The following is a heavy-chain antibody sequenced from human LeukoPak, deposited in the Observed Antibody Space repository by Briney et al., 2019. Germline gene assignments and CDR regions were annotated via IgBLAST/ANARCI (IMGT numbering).Heavy chain of an antibody. CDR3: ARRVTTGSYFDL. Sequence: GGSLRLSCAVSGFTVSSSSMSWVRQAPGKGLEWVSFIYSGGNTYYTDSVKGRFTISRDNSKNTLYLQMNSLRAEDTAVYYCARRVTTGSYFDLWGRGSLVTVSS. V-gene: IGHV3-66*01. J-gene: IGHJ2*01. CDR2: IYSGGNT. CDR1: GFTVSSSS. D-gene: IGHD4-17*01.